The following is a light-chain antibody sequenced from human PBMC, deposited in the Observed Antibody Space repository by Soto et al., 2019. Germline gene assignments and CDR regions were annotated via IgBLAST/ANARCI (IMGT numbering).Light chain of an antibody. V-gene: IGLV1-40*01. CDR3: QSYDSSLSAYVV. CDR1: SSNLGADYD. CDR2: GNS. Sequence: QSVLTQPPSVSGAPGQRGTISCTGSSSNLGADYDVHWYRQLPGTAPKLLIYGNSNRPSGVPDRFSGSKSGTSASLAITGLQAEDEADYYCQSYDSSLSAYVVFGGGTKLTVL. J-gene: IGLJ2*01.